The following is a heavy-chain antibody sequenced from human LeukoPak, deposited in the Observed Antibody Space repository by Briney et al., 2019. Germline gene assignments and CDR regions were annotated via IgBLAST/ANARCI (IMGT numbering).Heavy chain of an antibody. CDR2: INAGNGNT. D-gene: IGHD6-13*01. Sequence: ASVTVSCKASGYTFTSYAMHWVRQAPGQRLEWMGWINAGNGNTKYSQKFQGRVTITRDTSASTAYMELSSLRSEDTAVYYCARGQLATRGYFQHWGQGTLVTVSS. CDR3: ARGQLATRGYFQH. CDR1: GYTFTSYA. J-gene: IGHJ1*01. V-gene: IGHV1-3*01.